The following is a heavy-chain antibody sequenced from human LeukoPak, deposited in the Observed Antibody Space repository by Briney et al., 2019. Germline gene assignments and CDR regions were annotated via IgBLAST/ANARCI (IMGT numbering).Heavy chain of an antibody. J-gene: IGHJ4*02. Sequence: GGSLRLSCAASGFTFSGSAMHWVRQASGKGLEWVGRIRSKANSYATVYAASVKGRFTISRDDSKNTAYLQMNSLKTEDTAVYYCTRNLDFYDSSGYYVWGQGTLVTVSS. CDR3: TRNLDFYDSSGYYV. CDR1: GFTFSGSA. D-gene: IGHD3-22*01. V-gene: IGHV3-73*01. CDR2: IRSKANSYAT.